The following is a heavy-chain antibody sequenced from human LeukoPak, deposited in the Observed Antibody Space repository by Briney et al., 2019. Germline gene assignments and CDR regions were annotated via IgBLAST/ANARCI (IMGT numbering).Heavy chain of an antibody. Sequence: SETLSLTCAVYGGSFSGYYWSWIRQPPGKGLEWIGEINHSGSTNYNPSLKSRVTISVDTSKNQFSLKLSSVTAADTAVYCCARELSGITVVRGVIIRYFDYWGQGTLVTVSS. V-gene: IGHV4-34*01. D-gene: IGHD3-10*01. CDR1: GGSFSGYY. CDR2: INHSGST. CDR3: ARELSGITVVRGVIIRYFDY. J-gene: IGHJ4*02.